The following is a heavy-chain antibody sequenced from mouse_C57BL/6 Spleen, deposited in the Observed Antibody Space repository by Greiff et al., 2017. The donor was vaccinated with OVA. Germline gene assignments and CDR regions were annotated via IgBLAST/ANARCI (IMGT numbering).Heavy chain of an antibody. CDR1: GYTFTDYN. CDR3: ARESYGNWYFDV. Sequence: VQLKESGPELVKPGASVKIPCKASGYTFTDYNMDWVKQSHGKSLEWIGDINPNNGGTIYNQKFKGKATLTVDKSSSTAYMELRSLTSEDTAVYYCARESYGNWYFDVWGTGTTVTVSS. V-gene: IGHV1-18*01. D-gene: IGHD2-1*01. J-gene: IGHJ1*03. CDR2: INPNNGGT.